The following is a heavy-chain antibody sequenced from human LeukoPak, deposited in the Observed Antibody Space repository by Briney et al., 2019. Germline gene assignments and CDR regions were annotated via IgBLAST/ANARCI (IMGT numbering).Heavy chain of an antibody. J-gene: IGHJ4*02. V-gene: IGHV4-59*08. D-gene: IGHD6-6*01. CDR3: ARHDARGEAARLGYFEH. Sequence: SETLSLTCTVPGGPIISYYWSWIRQPPGKGREWIGYIHYSGSTNYNPSLKSRVTISVDTSKTQFFLKLSSVTAADTAVYSCARHDARGEAARLGYFEHWGEGTLVTVSS. CDR1: GGPIISYY. CDR2: IHYSGST.